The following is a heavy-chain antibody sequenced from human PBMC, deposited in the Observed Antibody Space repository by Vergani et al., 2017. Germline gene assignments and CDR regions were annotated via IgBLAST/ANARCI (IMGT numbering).Heavy chain of an antibody. V-gene: IGHV1-69*18. CDR1: GYTFTSYY. J-gene: IGHJ4*02. Sequence: QVQLVQSGAEVKKPGASVKVSCKASGYTFTSYYMHWVRQAPGQGLEWMGRIIPIFGTTSYAQKFQGRVTILADESTSTAYMELSSLRSEDTAVYYCTRGWYYDSIAYWAYWGQGTLVTVSS. D-gene: IGHD3-22*01. CDR3: TRGWYYDSIAYWAY. CDR2: IIPIFGTT.